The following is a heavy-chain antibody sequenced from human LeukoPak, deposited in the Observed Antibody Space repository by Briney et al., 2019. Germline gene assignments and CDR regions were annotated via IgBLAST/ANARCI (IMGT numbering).Heavy chain of an antibody. CDR1: GGSFSGYY. Sequence: KPSETLSLTCAVYGGSFSGYYWSWIRQPPGKGLEWIGEINHSGSTNYNPSLKSRVTISVDTSKNQFSLKLSSVTAADTAVYYCARGAVGYCSSTSCYRPQYFAYWGQGTLVTVSS. V-gene: IGHV4-34*01. CDR2: INHSGST. J-gene: IGHJ4*02. D-gene: IGHD2-2*01. CDR3: ARGAVGYCSSTSCYRPQYFAY.